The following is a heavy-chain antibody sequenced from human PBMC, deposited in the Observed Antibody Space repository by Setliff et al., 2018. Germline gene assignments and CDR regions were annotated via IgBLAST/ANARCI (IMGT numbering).Heavy chain of an antibody. J-gene: IGHJ3*01. D-gene: IGHD3-16*01. Sequence: ASVKVSCKASGYAFTDNYIHWVRQAPGQGLEWMGWINPKTGGTNLAQKFQGWVSMTRDTSITTAYMELSKLTSDDMAVYFCARSDHLVVDGFDVWGQGTMVT. CDR1: GYAFTDNY. V-gene: IGHV1-2*04. CDR2: INPKTGGT. CDR3: ARSDHLVVDGFDV.